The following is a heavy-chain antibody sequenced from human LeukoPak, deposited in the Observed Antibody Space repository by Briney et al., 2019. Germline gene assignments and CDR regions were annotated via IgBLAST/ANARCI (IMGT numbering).Heavy chain of an antibody. D-gene: IGHD4-17*01. CDR2: ISYDGSKK. CDR1: GFTFSSYA. CDR3: AKDGDLYGHADY. J-gene: IGHJ4*02. Sequence: PGRSLRLSCAASGFTFSSYAMHWVRQAPGKGLEWVASISYDGSKKYYADSLKGQFTISRDNSKKTLYLQMNSLRAEDTAVYYCAKDGDLYGHADYWGQGTLVTVSS. V-gene: IGHV3-30-3*01.